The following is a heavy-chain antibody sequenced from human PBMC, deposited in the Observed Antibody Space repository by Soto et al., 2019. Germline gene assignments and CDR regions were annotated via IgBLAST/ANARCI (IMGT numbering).Heavy chain of an antibody. CDR1: GFTFSSYW. Sequence: PGGSLRLSCAASGFTFSSYWMSWVRQAPGKGLEWVANIKQDGSEKYYVDSVKGRFTISRDNAKNSLYLQMNSLRAEDTAVYYCARVTTMIVVVIDAFDYWGQGTLVTVS. J-gene: IGHJ4*02. D-gene: IGHD3-22*01. CDR2: IKQDGSEK. CDR3: ARVTTMIVVVIDAFDY. V-gene: IGHV3-7*01.